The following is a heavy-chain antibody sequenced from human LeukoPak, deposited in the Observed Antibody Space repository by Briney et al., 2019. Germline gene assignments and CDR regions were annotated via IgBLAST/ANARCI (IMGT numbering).Heavy chain of an antibody. CDR2: IYYSGRT. J-gene: IGHJ1*01. V-gene: IGHV4-39*01. D-gene: IGHD3-22*01. CDR1: GDSVSRSDSY. Sequence: TSETLSLTCSVSGDSVSRSDSYWDWIRQPPGKGLEWIGTIYYSGRTYYSPSLKSRVTMSVDPPNNQFSLNLRSVTAADTALYYCARRRYYDGSGYLEWGQGTLLSVSS. CDR3: ARRRYYDGSGYLE.